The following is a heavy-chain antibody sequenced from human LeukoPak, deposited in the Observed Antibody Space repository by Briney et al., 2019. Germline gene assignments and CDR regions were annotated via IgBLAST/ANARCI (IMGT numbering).Heavy chain of an antibody. D-gene: IGHD6-6*01. V-gene: IGHV3-48*04. CDR2: ISSSSSTI. J-gene: IGHJ4*02. Sequence: GGSLRLSCVASGINVISSYMSWVRQAPGKGLEWVSYISSSSSTIYYADSVKGRFTISRDNAKNSLYLQMNSLRAEDTAVYYCARSIAARGFDYWGQGTLVTVSS. CDR3: ARSIAARGFDY. CDR1: GINVISSY.